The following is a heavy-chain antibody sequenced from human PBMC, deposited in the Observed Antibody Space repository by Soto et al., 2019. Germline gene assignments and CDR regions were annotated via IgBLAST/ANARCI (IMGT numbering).Heavy chain of an antibody. CDR3: ARGNNWADY. Sequence: QVQLVQSGTEVKEPGASVKVSCKASGYTFANSAMHWVRQAPGQRLEWMGWINAANGNTKYSQRFQGRLTISRDTSASTAVMELSGLRYEDTAVYYCARGNNWADYWGQGTLVTVSS. CDR1: GYTFANSA. D-gene: IGHD1-1*01. J-gene: IGHJ4*02. V-gene: IGHV1-3*01. CDR2: INAANGNT.